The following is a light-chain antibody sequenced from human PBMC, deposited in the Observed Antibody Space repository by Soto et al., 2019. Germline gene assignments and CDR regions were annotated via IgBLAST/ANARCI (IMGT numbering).Light chain of an antibody. J-gene: IGLJ1*01. CDR1: SSDVGGYNY. Sequence: QSALTQPASVSGSPGQSITISRTGTSSDVGGYNYVSWYQQHPGKAPKLMIYDVSNRPSGVSNRFSGSKSGNTASLTISGLQAEDGADYYCSSYTSSSTLYVFGTGTKATVL. CDR2: DVS. CDR3: SSYTSSSTLYV. V-gene: IGLV2-14*01.